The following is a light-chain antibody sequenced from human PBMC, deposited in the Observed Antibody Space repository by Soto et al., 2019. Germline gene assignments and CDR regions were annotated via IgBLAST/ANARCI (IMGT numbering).Light chain of an antibody. CDR1: TYGFDTYNQ. Sequence: QSALTQPASISGSPGQSITISYSGTTYGFDTYNQVSWYQQHPGKAPKILICEGSKRPSGVSNRFSGSKSGNTASLTISGLQAEDEADYFCSSYVGDSAYACGTGTKVTVL. V-gene: IGLV2-23*01. J-gene: IGLJ1*01. CDR3: SSYVGDSAYA. CDR2: EGS.